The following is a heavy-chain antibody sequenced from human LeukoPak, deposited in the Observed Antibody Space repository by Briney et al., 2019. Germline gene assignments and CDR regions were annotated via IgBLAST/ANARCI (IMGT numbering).Heavy chain of an antibody. Sequence: GGSLRLSCAASGFTISSYSMNWVRQAPGKGLEWVSYISSSSSTISYADSVKGRFTISRDNAKNSLYLQMSSLRAEDTAVYFCARDPLSITMVRGVIRFDAFDIWGQGTMVTVSS. CDR1: GFTISSYS. CDR3: ARDPLSITMVRGVIRFDAFDI. CDR2: ISSSSSTI. J-gene: IGHJ3*02. V-gene: IGHV3-48*04. D-gene: IGHD3-10*01.